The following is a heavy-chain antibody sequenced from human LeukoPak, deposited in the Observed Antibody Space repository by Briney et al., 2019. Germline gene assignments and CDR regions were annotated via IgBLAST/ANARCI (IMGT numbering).Heavy chain of an antibody. V-gene: IGHV4-34*01. CDR2: INHSGST. J-gene: IGHJ3*02. D-gene: IGHD1-26*01. CDR3: AIWELLGAFDI. CDR1: GGSFSGYY. Sequence: SETLSLTCAVYGGSFSGYYWSWIRQPPGKGLEWVGEINHSGSTNYNPSLKSRVTISVDRSKNQFSLKLSSVTAADTAVYYCAIWELLGAFDIWGQGTMVTVSS.